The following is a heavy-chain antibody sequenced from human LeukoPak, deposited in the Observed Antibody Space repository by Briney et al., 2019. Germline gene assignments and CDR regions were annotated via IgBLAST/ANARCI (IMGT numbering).Heavy chain of an antibody. V-gene: IGHV4-4*07. Sequence: SETLSLTCSVSGASMSGYYWSWLRQPPGKGLEWFGRIYTSGSTNYNPSLKSRVTISVDTSKNQFSLKLSSVTAADTAVYYCARDLGSGYPDYWGQGTLVTVTS. J-gene: IGHJ4*02. CDR3: ARDLGSGYPDY. CDR2: IYTSGST. CDR1: GASMSGYY. D-gene: IGHD3-3*01.